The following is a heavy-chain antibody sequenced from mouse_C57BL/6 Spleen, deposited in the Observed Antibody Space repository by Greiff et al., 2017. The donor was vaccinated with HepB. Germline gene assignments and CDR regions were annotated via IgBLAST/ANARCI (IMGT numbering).Heavy chain of an antibody. CDR3: ARDRGYGGRDYFDY. J-gene: IGHJ2*01. CDR1: GFTFSSYA. D-gene: IGHD2-2*01. CDR2: ISDGGSYT. Sequence: EVKLVESGGGLVKPGGSLKLSCAASGFTFSSYAMSWVRQTPEKRLEWVATISDGGSYTYYPDNVKGRFTISRDNAKNNLYLQMSHLKSEDTAMYYCARDRGYGGRDYFDYWGQGTTLTVSS. V-gene: IGHV5-4*01.